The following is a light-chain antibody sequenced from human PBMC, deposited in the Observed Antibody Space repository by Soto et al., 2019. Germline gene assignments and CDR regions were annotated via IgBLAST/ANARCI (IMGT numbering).Light chain of an antibody. Sequence: DIQMTQSPSSLSASVGDRVTITCQASQDISNYLNWYQQKPGKAPKLLIYDASNLETGDPSRFRGSGSGTDVTFPSSSLQAEDIATNYCQPYDNLPPWTFGQWTKVAIK. V-gene: IGKV1-33*01. J-gene: IGKJ1*01. CDR1: QDISNY. CDR2: DAS. CDR3: QPYDNLPPWT.